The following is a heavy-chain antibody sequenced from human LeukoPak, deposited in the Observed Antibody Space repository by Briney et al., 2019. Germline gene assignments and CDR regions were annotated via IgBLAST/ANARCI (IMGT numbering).Heavy chain of an antibody. Sequence: VASMKVSCKASGYPFSNYGISWVRQAPGPGLEWLGWISTYTGNTEYAQKVQIQGRVTMTRDTSTNTVYMELSSLRSEDTAVYYCARGGTYYYDSMAYWGQGTLVTVSS. CDR1: GYPFSNYG. J-gene: IGHJ4*02. V-gene: IGHV1-18*01. CDR2: ISTYTGNT. CDR3: ARGGTYYYDSMAY. D-gene: IGHD3-22*01.